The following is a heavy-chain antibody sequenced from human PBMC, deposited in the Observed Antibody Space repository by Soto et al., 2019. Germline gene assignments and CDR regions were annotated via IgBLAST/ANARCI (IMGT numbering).Heavy chain of an antibody. J-gene: IGHJ6*02. V-gene: IGHV4-59*01. D-gene: IGHD3-22*01. Sequence: PSETLSLTCTVSGGSISSYYWSWIRQPPGEGLEWIGYIYYSGSTNYNPSLKSRVTISVDTSKNQFSLKLSSVTAADTAVYYCARALRDYYDSSGYYNYYGMDVWGQGTTVT. CDR1: GGSISSYY. CDR2: IYYSGST. CDR3: ARALRDYYDSSGYYNYYGMDV.